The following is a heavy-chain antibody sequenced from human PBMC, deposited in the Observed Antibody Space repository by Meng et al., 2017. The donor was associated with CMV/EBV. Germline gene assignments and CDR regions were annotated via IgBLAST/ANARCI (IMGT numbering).Heavy chain of an antibody. CDR2: INHSGST. J-gene: IGHJ5*02. D-gene: IGHD3-3*01. CDR1: GCSFSGYS. Sequence: HPPSGEAGPLGPAETRFPACVVYGCSFSGYSWSWYRQPPGKGLEWIGEINHSGSTNYNPSLKSRVTISVDTSKNQFSLKLSSVTAADTAVYYCARGSRRLPRFNWFDPWGQGTLVTVSS. V-gene: IGHV4-34*01. CDR3: ARGSRRLPRFNWFDP.